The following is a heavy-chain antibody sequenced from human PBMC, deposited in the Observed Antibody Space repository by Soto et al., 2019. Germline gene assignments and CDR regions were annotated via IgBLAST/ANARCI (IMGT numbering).Heavy chain of an antibody. D-gene: IGHD3-10*01. CDR3: ARAPGVRGVPSYGMDV. Sequence: QVQLIQSGAEVKKPGASVKVSCKASGYTFTDYFIHWVRQAPGQGLEWMGWINPNSGDTNYAPKFQGRVTMTTDTSISTAYMVLSRLRSDDTAVCYCARAPGVRGVPSYGMDVWGQGTTVTVSS. CDR2: INPNSGDT. V-gene: IGHV1-2*02. CDR1: GYTFTDYF. J-gene: IGHJ6*02.